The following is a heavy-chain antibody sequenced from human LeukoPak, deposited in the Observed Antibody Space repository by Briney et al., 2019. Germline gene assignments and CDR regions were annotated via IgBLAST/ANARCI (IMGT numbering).Heavy chain of an antibody. D-gene: IGHD6-19*01. V-gene: IGHV1-69*13. CDR3: AGGALPIAVAGTNWFDP. Sequence: SVKVSCKASGGTFSSYAISWVRQAPGQGLEWMGGIIPIFGTANYAQKFQGRVTITADESTSTAYMDLSSLRSEDTAVYYCAGGALPIAVAGTNWFDPWGQGTLVTVSS. CDR2: IIPIFGTA. CDR1: GGTFSSYA. J-gene: IGHJ5*02.